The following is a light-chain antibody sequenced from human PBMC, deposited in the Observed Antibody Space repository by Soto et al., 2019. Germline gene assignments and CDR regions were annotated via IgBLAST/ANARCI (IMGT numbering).Light chain of an antibody. J-gene: IGKJ3*01. Sequence: EIVLTQSPGTLSLSPGERATLSCRASQSLSSSYLVWYQQKPGQAPRLLIYGASSRATGIPDRFSGSGSGTDFTLTISRPEPEDFAVYCCQHYGNTPPSVTFGPGTKVDIK. CDR2: GAS. V-gene: IGKV3-20*01. CDR3: QHYGNTPPSVT. CDR1: QSLSSSY.